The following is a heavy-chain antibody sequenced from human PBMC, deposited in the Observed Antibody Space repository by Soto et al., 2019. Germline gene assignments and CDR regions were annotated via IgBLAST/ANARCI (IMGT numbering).Heavy chain of an antibody. CDR3: AVLFCSGGSCYSFSSHLDY. J-gene: IGHJ4*02. CDR2: MWYDESKI. Sequence: QSGGSLRLSCAASGFTLTSYGIHWVRQAPGKGLEWLAVMWYDESKIYYADSVRGRFTFSRDISKNTLYLQMNSLRAEDTAVYYCAVLFCSGGSCYSFSSHLDYWRQRTLVTVTS. V-gene: IGHV3-33*08. CDR1: GFTLTSYG. D-gene: IGHD2-15*01.